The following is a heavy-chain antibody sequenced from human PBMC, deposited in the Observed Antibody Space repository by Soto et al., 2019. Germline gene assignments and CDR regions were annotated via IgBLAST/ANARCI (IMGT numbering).Heavy chain of an antibody. CDR3: ANTRSEYSSPVYFDY. CDR2: ISGSGGST. V-gene: IGHV3-23*01. D-gene: IGHD6-6*01. CDR1: GWTFSSYA. J-gene: IGHJ4*02. Sequence: GSVTLSCAPSGWTFSSYAMSWFRQATGKGLEWVSAISGSGGSTYYADSVKGRFTISRDNSKNTLYLQMNSLRAEDTAVYYCANTRSEYSSPVYFDYWGQGTLVTVSS.